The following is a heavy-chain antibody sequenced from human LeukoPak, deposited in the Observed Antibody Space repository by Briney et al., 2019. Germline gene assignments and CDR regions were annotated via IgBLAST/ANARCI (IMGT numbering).Heavy chain of an antibody. J-gene: IGHJ3*02. D-gene: IGHD3-9*01. V-gene: IGHV1-18*01. Sequence: ASVKVSCKASGYTFTSYGISWVRQAPGQGLEWMGWISAYNGNTNYAQKLQGRVTMTTDTSTSTAYMELRSLRSDDTAVYYCARDDSDSPYFDRRSFDIWGQGTMVTVSS. CDR1: GYTFTSYG. CDR3: ARDDSDSPYFDRRSFDI. CDR2: ISAYNGNT.